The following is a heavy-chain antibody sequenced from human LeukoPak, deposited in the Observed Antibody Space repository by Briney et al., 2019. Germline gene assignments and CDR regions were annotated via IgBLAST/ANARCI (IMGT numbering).Heavy chain of an antibody. D-gene: IGHD6-19*01. J-gene: IGHJ4*02. CDR2: TWYDGSNK. CDR3: ARDHIAVAGPNDY. V-gene: IGHV3-33*01. CDR1: GFTFSSYG. Sequence: PGRSLRLSCAASGFTFSSYGMHWVRQAPGKGLEWVAVTWYDGSNKYYADSVKGRFTISRDNSKNTLYLQMNSLRAEDTAVYYCARDHIAVAGPNDYWGQGTLVTVSS.